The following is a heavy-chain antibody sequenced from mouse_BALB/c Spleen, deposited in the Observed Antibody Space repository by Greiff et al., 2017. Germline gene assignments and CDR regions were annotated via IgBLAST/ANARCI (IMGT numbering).Heavy chain of an antibody. CDR1: GYTFTSYY. V-gene: IGHV1S56*01. CDR2: IYPGNVNT. Sequence: QVQLQQSGPELVKPGASVRISCTASGYTFTSYYIHWVKQRPGQGLEWIGWIYPGNVNTKYNEKFKGKATLTADKSSSTAYMQLSSLTSEDSAVYVGAREERDYGGGYYALDYWGQGTSVTVSA. CDR3: AREERDYGGGYYALDY. J-gene: IGHJ4*01. D-gene: IGHD2-4*01.